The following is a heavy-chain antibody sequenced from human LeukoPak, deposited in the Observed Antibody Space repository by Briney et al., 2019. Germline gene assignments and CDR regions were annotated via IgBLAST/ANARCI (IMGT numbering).Heavy chain of an antibody. CDR2: IRSKANSYAT. D-gene: IGHD4-17*01. CDR1: GFTFSGSA. CDR3: AREGYGDYNGAYYYYMDV. V-gene: IGHV3-73*01. Sequence: GGSLRLSCAASGFTFSGSAMHWVRQASGKGLEWVGRIRSKANSYATAYAASVKGRFTISRDDSKNTAYLQMNSLKTEDTAVYYCAREGYGDYNGAYYYYMDVWGKGTTVTVSS. J-gene: IGHJ6*03.